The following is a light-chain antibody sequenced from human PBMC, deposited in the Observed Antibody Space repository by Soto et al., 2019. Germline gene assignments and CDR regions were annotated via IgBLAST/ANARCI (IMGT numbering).Light chain of an antibody. CDR1: SSDVGGSYY. J-gene: IGLJ1*01. CDR3: SSYAGSNILV. V-gene: IGLV2-8*01. Sequence: QSALTQPPSASGSPGQSVSISCTGSSSDVGGSYYVSWYQQHPGKAPKLMIYAVSKRPSGVPDRFSGSKSGNTASLTVSGLQAEDEADYYCSSYAGSNILVFGTGTKLTVL. CDR2: AVS.